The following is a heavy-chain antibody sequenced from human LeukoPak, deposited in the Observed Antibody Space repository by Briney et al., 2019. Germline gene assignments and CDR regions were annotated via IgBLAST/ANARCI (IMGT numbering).Heavy chain of an antibody. V-gene: IGHV1-2*02. CDR2: INPNSGGT. CDR3: ATEYCTNGVCYIRGPET. D-gene: IGHD2-8*01. Sequence: ASVKVSCKASGYTFTGYYMHWVRQAPGQGLEWMGWINPNSGGTNYAQKFQGRVTMTRDTSISTAYMELSRLRSDDTAVYYCATEYCTNGVCYIRGPETWGQGTLVTVSS. CDR1: GYTFTGYY. J-gene: IGHJ5*02.